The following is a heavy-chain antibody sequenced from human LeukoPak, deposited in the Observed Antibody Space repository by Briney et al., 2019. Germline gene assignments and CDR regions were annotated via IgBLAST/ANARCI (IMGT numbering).Heavy chain of an antibody. D-gene: IGHD6-19*01. CDR3: AKAGLSDYSSGWYY. V-gene: IGHV3-23*01. J-gene: IGHJ4*02. CDR2: ISGSGGST. Sequence: GGSLRLSCAASGFTFSSYAMSWVRQAPGKGLEWVSAISGSGGSTYYADSVKGRFTISRDNSKNTLYLQMNSLRAEDTAVYYCAKAGLSDYSSGWYYWGQGTLVTVSS. CDR1: GFTFSSYA.